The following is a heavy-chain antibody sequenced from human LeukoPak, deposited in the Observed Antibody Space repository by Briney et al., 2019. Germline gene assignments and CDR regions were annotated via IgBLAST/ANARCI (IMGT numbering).Heavy chain of an antibody. J-gene: IGHJ4*02. CDR2: IYPGDSDT. CDR3: ARHGGGYNYYDSSGYYPLDY. D-gene: IGHD3-22*01. V-gene: IGHV5-51*01. Sequence: GESLKISCQTSGYSFSTYWIGWVRQVPGKGLEWMGIIYPGDSDTRYSPSFQGQVTISADKSISTAYLQWSSLKASDTAMYYCARHGGGYNYYDSSGYYPLDYWGQGTLVTVSS. CDR1: GYSFSTYW.